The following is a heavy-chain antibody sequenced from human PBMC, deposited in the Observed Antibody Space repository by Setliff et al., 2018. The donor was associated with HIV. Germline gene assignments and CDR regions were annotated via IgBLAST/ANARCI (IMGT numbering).Heavy chain of an antibody. D-gene: IGHD1-1*01. CDR3: ARGTRDNGDGNPNWFDP. V-gene: IGHV4-38-2*02. CDR2: IYYSGST. J-gene: IGHJ5*02. CDR1: GSSISSNYY. Sequence: SETLSLTCTVSGSSISSNYYWAWIRQPAGKGLEWMWYIYYSGSTYYNPSLKSRVTISGDTSKNQSSLGLTSVTAADTAFYYGARGTRDNGDGNPNWFDPWGQGTLVTVSS.